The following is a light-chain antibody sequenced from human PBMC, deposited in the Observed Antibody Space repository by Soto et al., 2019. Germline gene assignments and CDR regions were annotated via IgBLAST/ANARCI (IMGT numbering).Light chain of an antibody. CDR2: AAS. J-gene: IGKJ1*01. CDR3: LQDHNYPWT. CDR1: QGIRND. V-gene: IGKV1-6*01. Sequence: AIQMTQSPSSLSASVGDRVTITCRASQGIRNDLDWFQQRPGEAPKLLLYAASTLRSGVPSRFSGSGSGTHFALTINSLQPEDSATYFCLQDHNYPWTFGQGTKVEI.